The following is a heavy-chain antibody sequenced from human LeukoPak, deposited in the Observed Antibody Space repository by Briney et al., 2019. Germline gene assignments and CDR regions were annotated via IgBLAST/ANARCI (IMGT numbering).Heavy chain of an antibody. J-gene: IGHJ4*02. V-gene: IGHV1-18*01. D-gene: IGHD3-22*01. CDR3: ARVPYYDNPDY. CDR1: GYTFASYG. Sequence: ASVKVSCKASGYTFASYGISWVRQAPGQGLEWMGWISAYNGNTNYAQKPQGRVTMTTDTSTSTAYMELRSLRSDDTAVYYCARVPYYDNPDYWGQGTLVTVSS. CDR2: ISAYNGNT.